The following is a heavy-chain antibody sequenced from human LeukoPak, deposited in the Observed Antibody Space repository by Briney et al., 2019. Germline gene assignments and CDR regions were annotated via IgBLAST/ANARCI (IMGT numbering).Heavy chain of an antibody. V-gene: IGHV3-74*01. CDR3: ARDLMVGSPFDS. CDR1: GFTFSNYW. CDR2: INTDGST. J-gene: IGHJ4*02. D-gene: IGHD2-8*01. Sequence: PGGCLRLSCAASGFTFSNYWMHWVRQTPGKGLVWVSRINTDGSTSYADSVKGRFTIPRDNAKNTLYLQMNSLRAEDTAVYYCARDLMVGSPFDSWGQGTLVTVSS.